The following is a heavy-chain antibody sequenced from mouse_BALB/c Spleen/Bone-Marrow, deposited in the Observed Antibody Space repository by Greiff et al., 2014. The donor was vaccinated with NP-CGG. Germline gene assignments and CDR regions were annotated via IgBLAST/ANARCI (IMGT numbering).Heavy chain of an antibody. D-gene: IGHD2-10*01. CDR3: MISYYGNHYAMDY. V-gene: IGHV11-2*02. Sequence: DVKLVESGGGLVQPGGSRGLSCEGSGFTFSGFWMSWVRQTPGKTLEWIGDINSDGSAINYAPSIKDRFTIFRDNDKSTLYLQMSNVRSEDTATYFCMISYYGNHYAMDYWGQGTSVTVSS. CDR1: GFTFSGFW. CDR2: INSDGSAI. J-gene: IGHJ4*01.